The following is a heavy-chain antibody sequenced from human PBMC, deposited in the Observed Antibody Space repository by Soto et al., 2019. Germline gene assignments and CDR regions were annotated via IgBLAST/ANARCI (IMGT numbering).Heavy chain of an antibody. CDR3: ANGDSSGYSPQYYFDY. V-gene: IGHV3-23*01. CDR2: ISGSGGST. Sequence: GGSLNLSCAASGFTFSSYAMSWVRQAPGKGLEWVSAISGSGGSTYYADSVKGRFTISRDNSKNTLYLQMNSLRAEDTAVYYCANGDSSGYSPQYYFDYWGQGTLVTVSS. J-gene: IGHJ4*02. CDR1: GFTFSSYA. D-gene: IGHD3-22*01.